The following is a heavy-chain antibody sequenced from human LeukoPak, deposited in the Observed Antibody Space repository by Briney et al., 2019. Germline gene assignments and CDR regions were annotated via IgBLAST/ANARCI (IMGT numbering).Heavy chain of an antibody. Sequence: RVASVKVSCKASGYTFTSYDINWVRQATGQGLEWMGLMNPNSGNTGYAQKFQGRVTMTRNTSISTAYMELSSLRSEDTAVYYCARIRTYYYGSGRTSYYYYGMDVWGQGTTVTVSS. CDR2: MNPNSGNT. J-gene: IGHJ6*02. D-gene: IGHD3-10*01. CDR3: ARIRTYYYGSGRTSYYYYGMDV. V-gene: IGHV1-8*01. CDR1: GYTFTSYD.